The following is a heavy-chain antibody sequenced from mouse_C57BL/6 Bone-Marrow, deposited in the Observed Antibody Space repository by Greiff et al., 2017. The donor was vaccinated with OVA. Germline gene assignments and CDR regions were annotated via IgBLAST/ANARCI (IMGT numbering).Heavy chain of an antibody. Sequence: QVQLQQSGPELVKPGASVKISCKASGYAFSSSWMNWVKQRPGKGLEWIGRIYPGDGDTNYNGKFKGKATLTVDKSSSTAYMQLSSLTSEDSAVYFCARGGSLDYWGQGTTLTVSS. V-gene: IGHV1-82*01. CDR3: ARGGSLDY. CDR2: IYPGDGDT. J-gene: IGHJ2*01. CDR1: GYAFSSSW.